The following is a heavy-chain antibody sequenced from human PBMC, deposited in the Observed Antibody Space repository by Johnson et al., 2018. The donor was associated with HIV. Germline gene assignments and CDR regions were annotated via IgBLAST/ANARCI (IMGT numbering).Heavy chain of an antibody. J-gene: IGHJ3*01. Sequence: QVLLVESGGGVVQPGRSLRLSCATSGFIFNHYGMHWVRQAPGKGLELVAVIWYDGSNTYYADSVKGRFTISRDNSKHMVHLQMNSLRPEDTAVYYCAIDGRDLVTRGSFDVWGQGTVVTVSS. CDR1: GFIFNHYG. CDR3: AIDGRDLVTRGSFDV. CDR2: IWYDGSNT. D-gene: IGHD3-9*01. V-gene: IGHV3-30*19.